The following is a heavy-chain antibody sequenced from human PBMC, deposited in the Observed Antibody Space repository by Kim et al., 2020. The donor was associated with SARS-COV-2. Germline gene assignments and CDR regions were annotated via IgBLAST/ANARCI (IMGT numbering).Heavy chain of an antibody. CDR3: ARVGSSSWYFDY. V-gene: IGHV3-7*01. CDR1: GFTFSSYW. CDR2: MKQEGSEK. Sequence: GGSLRLSCAASGFTFSSYWMSWVRQAPGKGLEWVANMKQEGSEKYYVDSVKGRFTISRDKAKNSLYLQMNSQSAKDTAVYYCARVGSSSWYFDYWGQGTLDTVSS. D-gene: IGHD6-13*01. J-gene: IGHJ4*02.